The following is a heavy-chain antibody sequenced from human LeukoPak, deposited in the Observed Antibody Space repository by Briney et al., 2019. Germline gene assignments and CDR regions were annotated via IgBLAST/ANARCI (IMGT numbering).Heavy chain of an antibody. CDR1: GFPFGDYT. V-gene: IGHV3-49*04. J-gene: IGHJ4*02. D-gene: IGHD6-19*01. CDR3: TRVVAVAGLYFDY. Sequence: GGSLRLSCTASGFPFGDYTMSWVRQAPGEGRVWGGFIRSKAYGGTTEYAASVKGRFTISRDDSKSIAYLQMNSLKTEDTAVYYCTRVVAVAGLYFDYWGQGTLATVSS. CDR2: IRSKAYGGTT.